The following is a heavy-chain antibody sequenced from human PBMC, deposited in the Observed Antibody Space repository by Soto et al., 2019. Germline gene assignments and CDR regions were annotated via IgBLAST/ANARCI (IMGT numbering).Heavy chain of an antibody. Sequence: QVQLVQSGAEVKKPGASVKVSCKASGYTFTSYGISWVRQAPGQGLEWMGWISAYNGNTNYAQKLQGRVTMTTDTSTRTADMELRSLRSDDTAVYYCARDIVVVVAASPATFDYWGQGTLVTVSS. J-gene: IGHJ4*02. CDR2: ISAYNGNT. CDR3: ARDIVVVVAASPATFDY. CDR1: GYTFTSYG. V-gene: IGHV1-18*01. D-gene: IGHD2-15*01.